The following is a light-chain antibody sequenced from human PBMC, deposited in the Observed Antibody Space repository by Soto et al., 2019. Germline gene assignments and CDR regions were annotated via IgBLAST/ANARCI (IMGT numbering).Light chain of an antibody. J-gene: IGKJ4*01. Sequence: DIQMTQSPSSLSASLGDRVSIACRASQTISTFLAWYQQKPGKAPEILIYSASSLQSGVPSRFSCSGSGTDFTLTISGLQPEDSATYYCQQSHSAPLTFGGGTKVEIK. CDR2: SAS. V-gene: IGKV1-39*01. CDR3: QQSHSAPLT. CDR1: QTISTF.